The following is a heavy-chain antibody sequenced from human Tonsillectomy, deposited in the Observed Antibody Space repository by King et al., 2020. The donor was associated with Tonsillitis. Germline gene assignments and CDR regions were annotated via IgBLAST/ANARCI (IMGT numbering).Heavy chain of an antibody. V-gene: IGHV4-59*01. D-gene: IGHD1-26*01. Sequence: QLQESGPGLVKPSETLSLTCTVSGDSISSYYWSWIRQPPGKGLEWIGYIYYSGSINYNPSLKSRVTISVDTSKNQFSLKLSSVTAADTAVYYCARGPIVGAISAFDIWGHGTMVTVSS. J-gene: IGHJ3*02. CDR1: GDSISSYY. CDR2: IYYSGSI. CDR3: ARGPIVGAISAFDI.